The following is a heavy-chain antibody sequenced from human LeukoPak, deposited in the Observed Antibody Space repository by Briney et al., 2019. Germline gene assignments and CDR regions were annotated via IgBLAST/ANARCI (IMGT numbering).Heavy chain of an antibody. D-gene: IGHD3-10*01. Sequence: GGSLRLSCAASGFTFDGYAMHWVRQAPGKGLEWVSGISWNSGSIGYADSGKGRFTISRDNAKNSLYLQMNSLRAEDTALYYCAKDYGSGGDYFDYWGQGTLVTVSS. V-gene: IGHV3-9*01. CDR1: GFTFDGYA. CDR3: AKDYGSGGDYFDY. J-gene: IGHJ4*02. CDR2: ISWNSGSI.